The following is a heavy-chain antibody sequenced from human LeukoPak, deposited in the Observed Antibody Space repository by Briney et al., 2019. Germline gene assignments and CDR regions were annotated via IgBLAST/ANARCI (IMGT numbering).Heavy chain of an antibody. CDR3: GEKVLYGSWVSFDS. J-gene: IGHJ4*02. CDR1: GFTFGAYS. Sequence: GGSLRLSCAASGFTFGAYSMHWVGQAPGEGLEWVSLIDRRGRRTFYADSVEGRFTISRDNSRNSLYLQMSSLRTEDTALYYCGEKVLYGSWVSFDSWGRGTLVTVSS. CDR2: IDRRGRRT. D-gene: IGHD2-8*02. V-gene: IGHV3-43*01.